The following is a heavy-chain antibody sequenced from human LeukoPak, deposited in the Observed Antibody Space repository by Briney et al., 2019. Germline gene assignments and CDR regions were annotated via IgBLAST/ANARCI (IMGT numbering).Heavy chain of an antibody. Sequence: GASVKVSCKASGYTFTSYDINSVRQATGQGLEWMGWMNPNSGNTGYAQKFQGRVTMTRNTSISTAYMELSSLRSEDTAVYYCARADIAARPFDYWGQGTLVTVSS. J-gene: IGHJ4*02. CDR1: GYTFTSYD. D-gene: IGHD6-6*01. CDR2: MNPNSGNT. CDR3: ARADIAARPFDY. V-gene: IGHV1-8*01.